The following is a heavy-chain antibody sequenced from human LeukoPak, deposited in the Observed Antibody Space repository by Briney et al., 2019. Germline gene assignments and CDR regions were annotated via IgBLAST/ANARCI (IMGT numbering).Heavy chain of an antibody. J-gene: IGHJ4*02. V-gene: IGHV3-30*02. CDR2: IRYDGSNK. D-gene: IGHD3-22*01. Sequence: AGGSLRLSCAASGFTFSSYGMHWVRQAPGKGLEWVAFIRYDGSNKYYADSVKGRFTISRDNSKNTLYLQMNSLRAEDTAVYYCANLDPMYYYDSSGYYEGVLPFDYWGQGTLVTVSS. CDR3: ANLDPMYYYDSSGYYEGVLPFDY. CDR1: GFTFSSYG.